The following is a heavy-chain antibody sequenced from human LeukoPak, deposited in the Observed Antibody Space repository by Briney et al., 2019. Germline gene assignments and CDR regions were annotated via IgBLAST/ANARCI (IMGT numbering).Heavy chain of an antibody. CDR2: IWNDGSIK. Sequence: GGSLRLSCASSGFTFSTYGMHWVRQAPGRRLEWVAVIWNDGSIKYYGDSVKGRFTISRDNSKNTLYLQMNSVRAEDTAVYYCARAVGPFDFWGPGTKVIVSS. V-gene: IGHV3-33*01. CDR3: ARAVGPFDF. CDR1: GFTFSTYG. J-gene: IGHJ3*01.